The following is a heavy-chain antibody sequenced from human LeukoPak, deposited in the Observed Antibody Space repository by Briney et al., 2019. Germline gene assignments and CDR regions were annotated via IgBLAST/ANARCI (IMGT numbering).Heavy chain of an antibody. CDR1: GYTFTSYY. CDR3: ARGVVRGFVVREKGPANY. Sequence: ASVKVSCKASGYTFTSYYMHWVRQAPGQGLEWMGIINPSGGSTSYAQKFQGRVTMTRDMSTSTVYMELSSLRSEDTAVYYCARGVVRGFVVREKGPANYWGQGTLVTVSS. CDR2: INPSGGST. D-gene: IGHD3-10*01. J-gene: IGHJ4*02. V-gene: IGHV1-46*01.